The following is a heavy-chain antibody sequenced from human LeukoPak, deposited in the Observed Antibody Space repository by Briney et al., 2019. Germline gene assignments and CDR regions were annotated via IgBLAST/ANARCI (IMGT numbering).Heavy chain of an antibody. V-gene: IGHV4-34*01. J-gene: IGHJ4*02. CDR1: GGSISSYY. CDR2: INHSGST. CDR3: ARLIGSVSGSWNFDY. D-gene: IGHD3-16*01. Sequence: SETLSLTCTVSGGSISSYYWSWIRQPPGKGLEWIGEINHSGSTNYNPSLKSRVTISTDTSKNQFSLKMNSVTAADTAVYYCARLIGSVSGSWNFDYWGQGTLVTVSS.